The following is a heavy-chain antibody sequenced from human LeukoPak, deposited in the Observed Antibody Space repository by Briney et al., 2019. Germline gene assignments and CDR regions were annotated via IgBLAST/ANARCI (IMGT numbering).Heavy chain of an antibody. CDR1: GLTVSGYG. CDR2: IIGSAVNT. V-gene: IGHV3-23*01. D-gene: IGHD3-10*01. CDR3: AKYTSGTSYRGLDQ. Sequence: PGGSLRLSCGASGLTVSGYGMSWVRQAPGEGLEWVSTIIGSAVNTYYADSVKGRFTISRDDSKNTVYLQMNSLRAEDTAVYSCAKYTSGTSYRGLDQWGQGTLVTVSS. J-gene: IGHJ4*02.